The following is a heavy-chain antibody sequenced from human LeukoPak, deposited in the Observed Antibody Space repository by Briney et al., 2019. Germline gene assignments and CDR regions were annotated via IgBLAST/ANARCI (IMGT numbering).Heavy chain of an antibody. CDR3: ARATGQLVSQYYFDY. J-gene: IGHJ4*02. V-gene: IGHV5-51*01. D-gene: IGHD1-1*01. CDR2: IYPGDSDT. Sequence: PGESLQSSSKASGYSFTSYWIGWVRRMPGKGLEGMGFIYPGDSDTRYSPSFQGKVTISADKSISTAYLQWTSLKASDAAMYFCARATGQLVSQYYFDYWGQGTLVTVSS. CDR1: GYSFTSYW.